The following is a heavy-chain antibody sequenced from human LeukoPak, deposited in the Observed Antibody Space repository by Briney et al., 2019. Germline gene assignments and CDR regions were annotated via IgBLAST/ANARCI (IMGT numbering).Heavy chain of an antibody. D-gene: IGHD3-10*01. Sequence: SETLSLTCTLYGGSMSNYYWNWIRQPPGRGLEWLGYIYYNGNTNYNPSLKSRLTMSVDTSKNQLSLKLTSVTAADTAIYYCARATGYYYGSGNDYWGQGTLVTVSS. CDR2: IYYNGNT. J-gene: IGHJ4*02. V-gene: IGHV4-59*01. CDR3: ARATGYYYGSGNDY. CDR1: GGSMSNYY.